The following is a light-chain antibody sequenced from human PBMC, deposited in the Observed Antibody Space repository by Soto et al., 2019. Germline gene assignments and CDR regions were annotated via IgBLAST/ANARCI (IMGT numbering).Light chain of an antibody. J-gene: IGKJ5*01. CDR2: AAS. CDR1: QGINSD. CDR3: YQYYRYPPRIT. V-gene: IGKV1-8*01. Sequence: IRLAQSSSALSHSPGDRVTITCRASQGINSDFAWYQQKPGKAAKTLIYAASTLQSGVPSRFSGCGWGRDFTLISSSLQSEEFATFDCYQYYRYPPRITFGQGTRLEIK.